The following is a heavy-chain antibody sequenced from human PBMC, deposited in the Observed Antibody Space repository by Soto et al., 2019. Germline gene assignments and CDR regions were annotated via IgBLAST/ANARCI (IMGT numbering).Heavy chain of an antibody. Sequence: QVQLVQSGAEVKQPGASVKVSCTTSGYTFTTYDINWVRQATGQGFEWMGWMNPNSGNTGYAQKFQGRVTMTRDTSISTAYMELSSLRSEDTAVYYCVRNLNGFDPWGQGTLVTVSS. CDR3: VRNLNGFDP. V-gene: IGHV1-8*02. CDR1: GYTFTTYD. J-gene: IGHJ5*02. CDR2: MNPNSGNT.